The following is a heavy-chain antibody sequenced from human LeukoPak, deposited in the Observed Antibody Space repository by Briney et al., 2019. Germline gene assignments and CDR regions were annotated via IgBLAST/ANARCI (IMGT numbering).Heavy chain of an antibody. CDR1: GYTFTGYY. V-gene: IGHV1-2*02. J-gene: IGHJ6*02. D-gene: IGHD2-15*01. CDR2: INPNSGVT. CDR3: ARVRAATVAHGMDV. Sequence: ASVKVSCKASGYTFTGYYMHWMRQAPGQGLEWMGWINPNSGVTGSAQKFQGRVTMARDTSVTTAYMELTRLTSDDTAVYYCARVRAATVAHGMDVWGQGTTVTVSS.